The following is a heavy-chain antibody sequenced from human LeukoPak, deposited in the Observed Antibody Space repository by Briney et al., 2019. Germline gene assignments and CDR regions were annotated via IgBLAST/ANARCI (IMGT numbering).Heavy chain of an antibody. D-gene: IGHD4/OR15-4a*01. CDR2: IRQDGSEK. CDR3: ARVFGAGYSDY. CDR1: GFTFSSYW. Sequence: PGGSLRLSCAASGFTFSSYWMIWVRQAPGKGLEWVANIRQDGSEKYYVASVRGRFTISRDNAKNSLYLQMNTLRGEDTAVYYCARVFGAGYSDYWGQGTLVTVSS. J-gene: IGHJ4*02. V-gene: IGHV3-7*01.